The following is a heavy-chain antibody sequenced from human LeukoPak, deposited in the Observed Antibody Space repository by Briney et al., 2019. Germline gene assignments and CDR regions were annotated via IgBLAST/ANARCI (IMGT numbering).Heavy chain of an antibody. Sequence: GGSLRLSCAASGFTFSTYWMHWVRQAPGKGLVWVSRINSDGSSTTYGDSVKGRFTISRDNAKNTLYLQMNSLRPEDTAVYYCARDSASLWSGYYPFDYWGQGTLVTVSS. CDR2: INSDGSST. D-gene: IGHD3-3*01. CDR3: ARDSASLWSGYYPFDY. J-gene: IGHJ4*02. V-gene: IGHV3-74*01. CDR1: GFTFSTYW.